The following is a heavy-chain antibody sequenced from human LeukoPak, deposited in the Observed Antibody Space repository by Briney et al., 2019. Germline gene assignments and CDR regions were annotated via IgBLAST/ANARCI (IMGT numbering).Heavy chain of an antibody. V-gene: IGHV3-33*08. CDR3: ARERAPYYFDY. Sequence: PGGSLRLSCAASGFTFSSHAIHWVRQAPGKGLEWVAVIWYDGSNKYYADSVKGRFTISRDNSKNTLYLQMNSLRAEDTAVYYCARERAPYYFDYWGQGTLVTVSS. CDR2: IWYDGSNK. J-gene: IGHJ4*02. CDR1: GFTFSSHA.